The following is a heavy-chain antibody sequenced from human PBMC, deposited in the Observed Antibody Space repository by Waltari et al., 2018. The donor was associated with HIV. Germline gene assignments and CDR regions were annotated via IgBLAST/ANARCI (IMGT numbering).Heavy chain of an antibody. CDR1: GFNINRHA. CDR2: ISYDGNNQ. D-gene: IGHD6-25*01. V-gene: IGHV3-30*04. J-gene: IGHJ6*02. CDR3: ARVRVRAAGMDV. Sequence: QVQLVESGGGVVQPGGALRLSCAASGFNINRHAMNWVRQAPVRGLEWVAVISYDGNNQYYADSVKGRFTISRDTPKNTLYLQMNSLRVEDTAVFYCARVRVRAAGMDVWGQGTTVTVSS.